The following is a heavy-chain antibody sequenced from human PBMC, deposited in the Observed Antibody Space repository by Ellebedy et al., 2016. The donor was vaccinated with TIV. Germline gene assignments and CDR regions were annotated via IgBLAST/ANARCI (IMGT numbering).Heavy chain of an antibody. CDR2: IISDGGSK. CDR1: GFTFSNYW. D-gene: IGHD1-26*01. CDR3: ARALRYSGSYVGS. Sequence: GESLKISCAASGFTFSNYWMHWIRQPPGKGLEWVSRIISDGGSKSYADFVKGRFTISRDNAKNMLYLQMNSLGAEDTAVYYCARALRYSGSYVGSWGQGTLVTVAS. V-gene: IGHV3-74*01. J-gene: IGHJ5*01.